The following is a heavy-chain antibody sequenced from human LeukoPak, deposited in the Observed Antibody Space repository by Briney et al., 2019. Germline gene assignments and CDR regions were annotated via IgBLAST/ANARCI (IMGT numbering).Heavy chain of an antibody. CDR3: ARDRGQSYFDY. J-gene: IGHJ4*02. D-gene: IGHD3-10*01. Sequence: GGSLRLSCAASGFTFSSYEMNWVRQAPGKGLEWVAIIYYDGSNQYYADSVKGRFTISRDNSKNTLYLQLNSLRAEDTAMYYCARDRGQSYFDYWGQGTLVTVSS. V-gene: IGHV3-33*08. CDR1: GFTFSSYE. CDR2: IYYDGSNQ.